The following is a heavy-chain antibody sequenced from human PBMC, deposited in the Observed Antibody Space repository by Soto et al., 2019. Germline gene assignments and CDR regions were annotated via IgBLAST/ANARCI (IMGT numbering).Heavy chain of an antibody. D-gene: IGHD2-2*02. CDR2: INADGSST. J-gene: IGHJ6*02. Sequence: GGSLRLSCGASAFTFSSYWMHWVRQAPGKGLVWVSRINADGSSTSYADSVKGRFTISRDNAKNTLYLQLNSLRAEDTAVYYCARASVRICSSTSCYTEPRGMDVWGQGTTVTVSS. CDR3: ARASVRICSSTSCYTEPRGMDV. CDR1: AFTFSSYW. V-gene: IGHV3-74*01.